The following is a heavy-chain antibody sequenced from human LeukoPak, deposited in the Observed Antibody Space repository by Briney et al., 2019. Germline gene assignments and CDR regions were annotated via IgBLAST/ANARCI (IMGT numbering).Heavy chain of an antibody. Sequence: SETLSLTCTVSGGSISSYYWSWIRQPPGKGLDWIGSIYTSGSTNYKPSLKSRVTISVDTSKNQFSLKLTSVTAADTAVYYCARLLPPSGSYSYYYYMDVWGKGTTVTVSS. CDR2: IYTSGST. CDR3: ARLLPPSGSYSYYYYMDV. D-gene: IGHD1-26*01. V-gene: IGHV4-4*09. CDR1: GGSISSYY. J-gene: IGHJ6*03.